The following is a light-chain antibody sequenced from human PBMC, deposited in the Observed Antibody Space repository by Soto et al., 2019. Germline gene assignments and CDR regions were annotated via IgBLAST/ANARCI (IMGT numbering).Light chain of an antibody. CDR3: QQYNSDYT. CDR1: QRISTS. CDR2: DAS. J-gene: IGKJ2*01. V-gene: IGKV1-5*01. Sequence: DLPMTQSPSTLSSSVGDRVTITCRASQRISTSLAWYQQKPGKAPKFLIYDASSLESGVPSRFSGSGSGTEFTLTISSLQPDDFASYYCQQYNSDYTFGQGTKLEIK.